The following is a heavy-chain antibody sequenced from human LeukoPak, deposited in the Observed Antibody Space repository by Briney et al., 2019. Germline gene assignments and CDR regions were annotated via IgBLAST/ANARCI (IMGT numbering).Heavy chain of an antibody. CDR1: XXXFSSYG. V-gene: IGHV3-33*01. CDR2: IWYDGSNK. J-gene: IGHJ4*02. CDR3: VRDWDY. Sequence: GGSLRLSCAASXXXFSSYGMHWVRQAPXXGLEWVAVIWYDGSNKYYADSVKGRFTISRDNARNSLYLQMNSLRAEDTAVYYCVRDWDYWGQGILVTVSP.